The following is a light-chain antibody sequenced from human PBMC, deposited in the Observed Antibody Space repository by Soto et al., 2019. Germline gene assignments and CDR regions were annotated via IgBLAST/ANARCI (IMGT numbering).Light chain of an antibody. J-gene: IGKJ4*01. CDR2: DAS. V-gene: IGKV1-33*01. CDR3: QQYDYLPFT. Sequence: DIPMPQSPSSLSASVGDRVTITCQADQGISKSLSWYQQKPGMDPKLLIYDASNLETGVPSRFSGSGSARDFTLNTTTLPTADFESYYCQQYDYLPFTFGGGTKVEIK. CDR1: QGISKS.